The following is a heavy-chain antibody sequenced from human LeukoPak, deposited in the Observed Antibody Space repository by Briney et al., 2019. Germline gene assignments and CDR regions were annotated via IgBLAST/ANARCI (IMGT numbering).Heavy chain of an antibody. CDR2: IYYSGST. CDR1: GGSISSYY. Sequence: SSETLSLTCTVSGGSISSYYWSWIRQPPGKGLEWIGYIYYSGSTNYNPSLKSRVTISVDTSKNQFSLKLSSVTAADTAVYYCARASRIAARHMAVDYWGQGTLVTVSS. V-gene: IGHV4-59*01. CDR3: ARASRIAARHMAVDY. D-gene: IGHD6-6*01. J-gene: IGHJ4*02.